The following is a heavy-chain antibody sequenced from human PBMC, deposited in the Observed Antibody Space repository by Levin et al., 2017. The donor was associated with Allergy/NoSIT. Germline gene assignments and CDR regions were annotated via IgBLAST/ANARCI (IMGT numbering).Heavy chain of an antibody. CDR3: ARGTHDSQSSGYYYFDS. Sequence: PSETLSLTCSVSGGSISGYYWTWIRQPPGKGLEWIANMYSSANINYNPSLKSRVTISLDTSKKVIPLKMRSLTDADTAVYFCARGTHDSQSSGYYYFDSWGHGTLVTVSS. J-gene: IGHJ4*01. CDR2: MYSSANI. D-gene: IGHD3-22*01. CDR1: GGSISGYY. V-gene: IGHV4-59*01.